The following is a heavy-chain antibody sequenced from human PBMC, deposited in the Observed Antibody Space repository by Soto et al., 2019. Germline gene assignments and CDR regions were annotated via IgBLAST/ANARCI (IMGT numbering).Heavy chain of an antibody. CDR1: GGSSSSGGYS. Sequence: PLETLFLTCAVSGGSSSSGGYSWSWIRQPPGKGLEWIGYIYHSGSTYYNPSLKSRVTISVDRSKNQFSLKLSSVTAADTAVYYCARVAYSSSSPFFDYWGQGTLVTVSS. V-gene: IGHV4-30-2*01. CDR2: IYHSGST. J-gene: IGHJ4*02. D-gene: IGHD6-6*01. CDR3: ARVAYSSSSPFFDY.